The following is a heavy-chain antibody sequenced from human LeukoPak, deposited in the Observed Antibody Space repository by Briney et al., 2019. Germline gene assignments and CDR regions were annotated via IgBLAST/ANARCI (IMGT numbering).Heavy chain of an antibody. CDR2: IKSKTDGGTT. D-gene: IGHD1-7*01. CDR3: TTQLELWLLDAFDI. J-gene: IGHJ3*02. V-gene: IGHV3-15*01. Sequence: GGSLRLSCAASGFTFSNAWMSWVRQAPGKGLEWVGRIKSKTDGGTTDYAAPVKGRFTISRDDSKNTLYLQMNSLKTEDTAVYYCTTQLELWLLDAFDIWGQGTMVTVSS. CDR1: GFTFSNAW.